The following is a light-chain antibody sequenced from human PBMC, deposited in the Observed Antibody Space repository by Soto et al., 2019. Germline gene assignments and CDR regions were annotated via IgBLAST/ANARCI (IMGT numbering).Light chain of an antibody. CDR2: AAS. CDR1: QTISNY. J-gene: IGKJ2*01. CDR3: QQSISTPT. Sequence: DIQMTQSPSSLSASVGDRVTITCRASQTISNYLNWYQQKPGKAPKLLIYAASTSRSGVPSRFSGSGSGTAFTLTISSLQPEDVATYYCQQSISTPTFGQGTKLEIK. V-gene: IGKV1-39*01.